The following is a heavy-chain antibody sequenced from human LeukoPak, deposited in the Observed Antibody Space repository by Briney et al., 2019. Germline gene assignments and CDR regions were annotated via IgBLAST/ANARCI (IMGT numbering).Heavy chain of an antibody. Sequence: SVKVSCKASGGTFSSYAISWVRQAPGQGLEWMGGIIPIFGTANYARKFQGRVTITADESTSTAYMELSSLRSEDTAVYYCAGGLRWPRGGFDYRGQGTLVTVSS. CDR2: IIPIFGTA. J-gene: IGHJ4*02. D-gene: IGHD4-23*01. CDR3: AGGLRWPRGGFDY. V-gene: IGHV1-69*13. CDR1: GGTFSSYA.